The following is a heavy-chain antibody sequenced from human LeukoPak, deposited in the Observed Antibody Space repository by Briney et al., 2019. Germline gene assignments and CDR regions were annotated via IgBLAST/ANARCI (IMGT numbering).Heavy chain of an antibody. Sequence: GGSLRLSCAASGFTFSSYEMNWVRQAPGKGLEWVSYISSSGSIIYYADSVKGRFTISRDNAKNSLYLQMNNLRVEDTAVYYCARREYSGSYRKGYFDYWGQGTLVTVSS. J-gene: IGHJ4*02. D-gene: IGHD1-26*01. CDR3: ARREYSGSYRKGYFDY. V-gene: IGHV3-48*03. CDR2: ISSSGSII. CDR1: GFTFSSYE.